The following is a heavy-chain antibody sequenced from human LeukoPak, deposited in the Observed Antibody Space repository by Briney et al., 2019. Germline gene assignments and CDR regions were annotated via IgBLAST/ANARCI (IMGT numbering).Heavy chain of an antibody. CDR3: ARDFLGSGTNWFDP. CDR2: INPSDGRT. Sequence: ASVKVSCKASGYTFTGYYIHWVRQVPGQGLEWMGMINPSDGRTTYAQKFQGRLTMTRDTSASTVYMELSSLTFEDTAVYYCARDFLGSGTNWFDPWGQGTLVTVSS. J-gene: IGHJ5*02. CDR1: GYTFTGYY. V-gene: IGHV1-46*01. D-gene: IGHD6-19*01.